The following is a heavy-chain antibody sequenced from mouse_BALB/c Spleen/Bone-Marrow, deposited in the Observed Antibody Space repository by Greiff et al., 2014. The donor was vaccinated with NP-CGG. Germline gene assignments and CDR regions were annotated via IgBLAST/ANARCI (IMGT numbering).Heavy chain of an antibody. CDR2: IDPANGNT. J-gene: IGHJ3*01. Sequence: VQLQQSGAELVKPGASVKLSCTASGFNIKDTYMHWVKQRPEQGLEWIGRIDPANGNTKYDPKFQGKATITADTSSNTAYLQHCILLTEVTADDSAVSYCAGSGYGFAYWGQGTLVTVSA. CDR1: GFNIKDTY. V-gene: IGHV14-3*02. CDR3: VSYCAGSGYGFAY. D-gene: IGHD1-1*01.